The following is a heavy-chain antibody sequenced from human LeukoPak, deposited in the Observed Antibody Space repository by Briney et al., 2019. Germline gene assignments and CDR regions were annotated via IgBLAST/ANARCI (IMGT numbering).Heavy chain of an antibody. D-gene: IGHD6-13*01. CDR1: GYTFTSYA. CDR2: INAGNGNT. V-gene: IGHV1-3*03. Sequence: ASVKVSCKASGYTFTSYAMHWVRQAPGQRLEWMGWINAGNGNTKYSQEFQGRVTITRDTSASTAYMELSSLRSEDMAVYYCARGAYSSSWQESEYYYYYYMDVWGKGTTVTISS. CDR3: ARGAYSSSWQESEYYYYYYMDV. J-gene: IGHJ6*03.